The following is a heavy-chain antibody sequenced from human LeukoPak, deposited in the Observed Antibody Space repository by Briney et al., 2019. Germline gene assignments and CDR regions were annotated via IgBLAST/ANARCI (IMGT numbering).Heavy chain of an antibody. Sequence: ASVKVSCKASGGTFSSYAISWVRQAPGQGLEWMGGIIPIFGTANYAQKFQGRVTITTDESTSTAYMELSSLRSEDTAVYYCARSQLVRFLTQGAFDIWGQGTMVTVSS. D-gene: IGHD3-3*01. V-gene: IGHV1-69*05. CDR2: IIPIFGTA. CDR1: GGTFSSYA. CDR3: ARSQLVRFLTQGAFDI. J-gene: IGHJ3*02.